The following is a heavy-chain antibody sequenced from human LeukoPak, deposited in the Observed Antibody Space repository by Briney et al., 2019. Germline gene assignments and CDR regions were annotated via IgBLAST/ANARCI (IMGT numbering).Heavy chain of an antibody. CDR1: GFTFSSYE. J-gene: IGHJ1*01. D-gene: IGHD3-22*01. CDR3: AKQRGYYDSNFQH. CDR2: ISSSGSTI. Sequence: GGSLRLSCAASGFTFSSYEMNWVRQAPGKGLEWVSCISSSGSTIYYADSVKGRFTISRDNAKNSLYLQMNSLRAEDTAVYYCAKQRGYYDSNFQHWGQGTLVTVSS. V-gene: IGHV3-48*03.